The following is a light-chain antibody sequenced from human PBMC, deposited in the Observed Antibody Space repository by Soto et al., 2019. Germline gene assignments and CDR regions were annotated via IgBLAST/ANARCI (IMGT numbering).Light chain of an antibody. CDR2: AAS. J-gene: IGKJ4*01. CDR1: QDISSW. CDR3: QQANSFPI. Sequence: DIQMTHSPSSVSASVGDRVTITCRASQDISSWLAWYQQKPGKAPKLLIYAASSLQSGVPSRFSGSGSGTDFTLTISSLQPEDFATYYCQQANSFPIFGGGTKVDIK. V-gene: IGKV1-12*01.